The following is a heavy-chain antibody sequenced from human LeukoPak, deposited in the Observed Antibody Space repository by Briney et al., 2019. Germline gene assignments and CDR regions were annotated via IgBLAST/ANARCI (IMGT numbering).Heavy chain of an antibody. CDR3: ARVFVVGTSSSCLDY. Sequence: GGSLRLSCAASGFTFSDYYMSWIRQAPGQGLEWVSYISSSGRTIHYADSVKGRFTIPRDNAKNPLYLEMNSLRAEDTAVYYCARVFVVGTSSSCLDYWGQGTLVTVSS. CDR2: ISSSGRTI. CDR1: GFTFSDYY. J-gene: IGHJ4*02. D-gene: IGHD6-13*01. V-gene: IGHV3-11*04.